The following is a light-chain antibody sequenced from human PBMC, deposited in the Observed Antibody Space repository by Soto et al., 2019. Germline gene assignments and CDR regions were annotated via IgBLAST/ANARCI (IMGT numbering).Light chain of an antibody. CDR1: QSVSSSS. V-gene: IGKV3-20*01. CDR2: EAS. Sequence: DIVLTPAPGTLSVSAGEGATLSCRASQSVSSSSLAWYQQNPGQAPRHLIYEASSRATGIPDSCSGSGSGTDFTLTISSLEPEDFAVYYCQHYRTFGQGTKVDIK. J-gene: IGKJ1*01. CDR3: QHYRT.